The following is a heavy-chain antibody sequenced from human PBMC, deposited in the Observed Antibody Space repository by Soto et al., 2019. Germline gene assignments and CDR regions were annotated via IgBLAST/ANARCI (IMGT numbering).Heavy chain of an antibody. Sequence: GSLRLACAASGXIFSNFWMHWVRQAPGKGLEWVAVIWYDGSNEYYADSVKGRFTVPKDNSKNTLYLQMNSLRAEDTAVYYCARDDIPGIAVAKYGMDVWGQGNTVTVS. J-gene: IGHJ6*02. CDR2: IWYDGSNE. CDR1: GXIFSNFW. V-gene: IGHV3-33*01. D-gene: IGHD6-19*01. CDR3: ARDDIPGIAVAKYGMDV.